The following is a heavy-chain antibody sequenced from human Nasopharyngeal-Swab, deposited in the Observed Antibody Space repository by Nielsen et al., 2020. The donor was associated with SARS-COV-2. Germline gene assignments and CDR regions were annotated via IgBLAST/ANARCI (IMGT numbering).Heavy chain of an antibody. J-gene: IGHJ6*02. D-gene: IGHD5-12*01. V-gene: IGHV3-9*01. CDR3: ATLGGYSGYDSEYGMDV. CDR2: ISWNNGSI. Sequence: GGSLRLSCAASGFTFDDYAMHWVRQAPGKGLEWVSGISWNNGSIGYADSVKGRFTISRDNAKNSLYLQMNSLRAEDTALYYCATLGGYSGYDSEYGMDVWGQGTTVTVSS. CDR1: GFTFDDYA.